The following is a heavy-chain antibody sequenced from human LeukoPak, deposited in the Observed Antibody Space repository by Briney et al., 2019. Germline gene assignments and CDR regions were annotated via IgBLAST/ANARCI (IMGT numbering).Heavy chain of an antibody. D-gene: IGHD3-10*01. J-gene: IGHJ3*02. CDR1: GDTLTGYY. V-gene: IGHV1-2*02. CDR3: AGYTVVRGLTLSAFDI. CDR2: FDPNTGAT. Sequence: ASVKVSCKASGDTLTGYYLHWVRQAPRQGLEWMGCFDPNTGATHYAQKFQGRVTMTRDTSIDTDFLELRSLVSDDTALYYCAGYTVVRGLTLSAFDIWGQRTMVTVSS.